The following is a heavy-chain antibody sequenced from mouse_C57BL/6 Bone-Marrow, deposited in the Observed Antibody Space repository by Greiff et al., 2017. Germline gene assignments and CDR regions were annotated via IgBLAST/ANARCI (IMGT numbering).Heavy chain of an antibody. Sequence: LQESGAELMKPGASVTLSCKATGYTFTGYWIEWVKQRPGHGLEWIGEILPGRGSTNYNEKFNGMATFTADTTSKTVFMQLRSLTTEDAAIYYCARRVGRYYFDYWGQGTTLTVSS. CDR3: ARRVGRYYFDY. D-gene: IGHD1-1*02. V-gene: IGHV1-9*01. J-gene: IGHJ2*01. CDR1: GYTFTGYW. CDR2: ILPGRGST.